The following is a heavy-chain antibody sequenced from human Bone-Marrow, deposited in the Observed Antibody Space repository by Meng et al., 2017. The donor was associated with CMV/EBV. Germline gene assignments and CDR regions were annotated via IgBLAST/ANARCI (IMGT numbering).Heavy chain of an antibody. CDR2: INPSGGST. CDR3: ARDIGCRSTSCYSGGT. D-gene: IGHD2-2*01. Sequence: ASVKVSCKASGYTFTSYYMHWVRQAPGQGLEWMGIINPSGGSTSYAQKFQGRVTMTRDTSTSTVYMELSSLRSEDTAVYYCARDIGCRSTSCYSGGTWGQGTLVTVSS. V-gene: IGHV1-46*01. CDR1: GYTFTSYY. J-gene: IGHJ5*02.